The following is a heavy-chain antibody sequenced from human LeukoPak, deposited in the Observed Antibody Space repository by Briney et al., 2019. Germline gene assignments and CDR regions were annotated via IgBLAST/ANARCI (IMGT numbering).Heavy chain of an antibody. Sequence: ASVKVSCKASGYTFTSYYMHWVRQAPGQGLEWMGIINPSGGSTSYAQKFQGRVTMTRDTSTSTVYMELSSLRSEDTAVYYCARGGYYDFLTGNYGMDVWGKGTTVTVSS. CDR2: INPSGGST. V-gene: IGHV1-46*01. CDR3: ARGGYYDFLTGNYGMDV. D-gene: IGHD3-9*01. CDR1: GYTFTSYY. J-gene: IGHJ6*04.